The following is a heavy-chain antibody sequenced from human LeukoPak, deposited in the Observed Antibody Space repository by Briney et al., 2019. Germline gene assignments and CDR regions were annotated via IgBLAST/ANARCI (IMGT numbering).Heavy chain of an antibody. D-gene: IGHD2-15*01. J-gene: IGHJ6*03. CDR1: GFIFSSFG. CDR2: IQDDESNK. Sequence: PAGSLTLSCAASGFIFSSFGTHWVRQPPGKGLEWVAFIQDDESNKFYADSVKGRFTISRDNSKNTLFLQMNSLRPEDTALYYCAKQMVERPHYYYMDVWGEGTTVTVSS. V-gene: IGHV3-30*02. CDR3: AKQMVERPHYYYMDV.